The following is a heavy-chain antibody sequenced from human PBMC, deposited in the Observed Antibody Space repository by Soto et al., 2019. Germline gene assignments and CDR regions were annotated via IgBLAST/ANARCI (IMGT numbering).Heavy chain of an antibody. D-gene: IGHD1-26*01. Sequence: SVKVSCKAAGGTSSSYGISWVRQAPGQGLEWMGGIIPMFGTATHTQNFQGRLTITADESTSTAYMELSSLRSEDTAVYFCARSVGVTTLSYLDYWGQGTLVTVSS. CDR1: GGTSSSYG. CDR2: IIPMFGTA. V-gene: IGHV1-69*13. J-gene: IGHJ4*02. CDR3: ARSVGVTTLSYLDY.